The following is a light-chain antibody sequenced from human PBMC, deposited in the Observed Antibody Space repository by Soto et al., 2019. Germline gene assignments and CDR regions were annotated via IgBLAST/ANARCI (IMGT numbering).Light chain of an antibody. J-gene: IGKJ2*01. CDR3: QQGRNWPLT. CDR2: GAS. Sequence: EIVMPQSPATLSLSPGERAALSCRASQSINSELAWYQQKPGQPPMLLIYGASTRATGDPARFTGSESGSEFTLTISGLQSEDFAVYYCQQGRNWPLTVGQGTRLEI. CDR1: QSINSE. V-gene: IGKV3-15*01.